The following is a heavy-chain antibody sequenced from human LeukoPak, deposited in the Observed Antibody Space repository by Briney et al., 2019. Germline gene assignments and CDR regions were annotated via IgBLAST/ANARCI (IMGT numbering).Heavy chain of an antibody. CDR1: AGSISSSSHH. J-gene: IGHJ4*02. CDR2: IYYGRTT. V-gene: IGHV4-39*01. Sequence: SETLSLTCTVSAGSISSSSHHWGWIRQSPGKGLEWIGSIYYGRTTYYNPSLNRRVTISVVTSKNQFSLQLNSVTAADTAVYYCVRHDGRGGATMGALDSWGQGSLDTVSS. D-gene: IGHD5-12*01. CDR3: VRHDGRGGATMGALDS.